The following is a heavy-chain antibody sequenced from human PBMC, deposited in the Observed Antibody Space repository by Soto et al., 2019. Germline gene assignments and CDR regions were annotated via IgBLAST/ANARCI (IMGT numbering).Heavy chain of an antibody. J-gene: IGHJ6*02. CDR3: ATGGHNDGYNFYHGMDV. CDR1: GGIFTNNA. CDR2: VIPLFDTA. V-gene: IGHV1-69*01. Sequence: QVQVVQSGAEVKKPGSSVKVSCKVSGGIFTNNAISWVRQAPGQGLEWLGGVIPLFDTAYYAQIFRGRLRISADGVTTTAYMVLSGLTSADTAVYFCATGGHNDGYNFYHGMDVWGQGTTVTVS. D-gene: IGHD5-18*01.